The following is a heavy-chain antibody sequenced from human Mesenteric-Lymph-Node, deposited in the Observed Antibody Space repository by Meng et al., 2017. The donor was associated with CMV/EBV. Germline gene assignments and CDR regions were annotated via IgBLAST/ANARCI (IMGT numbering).Heavy chain of an antibody. CDR2: IRYDASNE. CDR1: GFPFSYYG. V-gene: IGHV3-30*02. D-gene: IGHD3-10*01. Sequence: GGSLRLSCAASGFPFSYYGMHWVRQAPGKGLEWVAFIRYDASNEYYADSVKARFAVSRDNSETTASLHMNSLRAEDTAVYHCVRELPDTYRFDNWGQGTLVTVSS. CDR3: VRELPDTYRFDN. J-gene: IGHJ4*02.